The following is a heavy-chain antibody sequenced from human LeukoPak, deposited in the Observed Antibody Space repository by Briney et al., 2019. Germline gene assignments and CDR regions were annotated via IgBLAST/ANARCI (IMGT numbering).Heavy chain of an antibody. CDR2: IYTSGST. CDR3: AREAGGGYYYDSSGYPLGEYFQH. V-gene: IGHV4-61*02. D-gene: IGHD3-22*01. J-gene: IGHJ1*01. CDR1: GGSISSGSYY. Sequence: SETLSLTCTVSGGSISSGSYYWSWIRQPAGKGLEWIGRIYTSGSTNYNPSLKSRVTMSVDTSKNQFSLKLSSVTAADTAVYYCAREAGGGYYYDSSGYPLGEYFQHWGQGTLVTVSS.